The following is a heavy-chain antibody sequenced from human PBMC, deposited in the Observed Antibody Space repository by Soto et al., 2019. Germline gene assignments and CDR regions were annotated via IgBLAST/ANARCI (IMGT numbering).Heavy chain of an antibody. CDR2: ISAYNGNT. CDR1: GYTFTSYG. D-gene: IGHD2-15*01. V-gene: IGHV1-18*01. CDR3: ARAPGYCSGGSCYSSAFDI. Sequence: ASVKVSCKASGYTFTSYGISSVRQAPGQGLEWMGWISAYNGNTNYAQKLQGRVTMTTDTSTSTAYMELRSLRSDDTAVYYCARAPGYCSGGSCYSSAFDIWGQGTMVTVSS. J-gene: IGHJ3*02.